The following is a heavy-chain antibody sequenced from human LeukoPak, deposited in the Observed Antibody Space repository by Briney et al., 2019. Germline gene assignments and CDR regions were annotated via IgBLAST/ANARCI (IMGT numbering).Heavy chain of an antibody. D-gene: IGHD3-10*01. CDR2: VSYSGST. CDR3: ARGPELGSLDH. J-gene: IGHJ4*02. V-gene: IGHV4-30-4*01. CDR1: GGSISSGDYY. Sequence: TLSLTCTVSGGSISSGDYYWSWIRQPPGKGLEWIGYVSYSGSTYYNPSLKSRLTISVDMSKNQFSLKLSSVTAADTAVYYCARGPELGSLDHWGQGTLVTVSS.